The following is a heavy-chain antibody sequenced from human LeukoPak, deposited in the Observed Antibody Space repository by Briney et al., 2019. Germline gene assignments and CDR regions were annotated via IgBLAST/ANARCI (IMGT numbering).Heavy chain of an antibody. CDR2: MNPNSGNT. CDR3: AAYSSGWYSTGNDAFDI. D-gene: IGHD6-19*01. CDR1: GYTFTSYD. Sequence: ASVKVSCKASGYTFTSYDINWVRQATGQGLEWMGWMNPNSGNTGYAQKFQGRVTMTRNTSISTAYMELSSLRSEDTAVYYCAAYSSGWYSTGNDAFDIWGQGTMVTASS. V-gene: IGHV1-8*01. J-gene: IGHJ3*02.